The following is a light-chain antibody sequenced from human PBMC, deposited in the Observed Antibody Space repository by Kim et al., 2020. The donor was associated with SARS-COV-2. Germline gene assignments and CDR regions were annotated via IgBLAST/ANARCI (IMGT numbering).Light chain of an antibody. J-gene: IGLJ1*01. CDR2: DVS. Sequence: GQSVTISCTGTSSDVGGYNYVSWHQQHPGKAPKLMISDVSKRPSGVPGRFSGSKSGNTASLTISGLQDEDEADYYCCSYAGNYAFVFGSGTKVTVL. CDR3: CSYAGNYAFV. V-gene: IGLV2-11*01. CDR1: SSDVGGYNY.